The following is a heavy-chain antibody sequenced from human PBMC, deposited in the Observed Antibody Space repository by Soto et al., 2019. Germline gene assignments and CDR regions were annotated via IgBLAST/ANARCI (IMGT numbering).Heavy chain of an antibody. CDR3: ARLVYDTRLNYMYFDF. V-gene: IGHV4-4*02. Sequence: SETLSLTCAVSGVSISSGNWWTWVRQTPQRGLEYIGEIFHDGTANYYPSFERRVAISVVTSKNQFSLKLTSVTAADTAIYFCARLVYDTRLNYMYFDFWGQGALVTVSS. CDR2: IFHDGTA. D-gene: IGHD2-8*01. J-gene: IGHJ4*02. CDR1: GVSISSGNW.